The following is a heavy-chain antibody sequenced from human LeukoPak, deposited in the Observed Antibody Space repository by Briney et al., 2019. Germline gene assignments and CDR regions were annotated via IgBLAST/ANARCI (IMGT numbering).Heavy chain of an antibody. D-gene: IGHD2-8*01. J-gene: IGHJ6*03. CDR1: GSRFTSYW. CDR2: IYPEDSDT. Sequence: GESLKISCKGSGSRFTSYWIGWVRQMPGKGLEWMGIIYPEDSDTRYSPSFEGQVIISVDKSISTAYLQWSSLKASDTATYYCARHGHCTNGVCYSNYYYYMDVWGKGTTVTVSS. CDR3: ARHGHCTNGVCYSNYYYYMDV. V-gene: IGHV5-51*01.